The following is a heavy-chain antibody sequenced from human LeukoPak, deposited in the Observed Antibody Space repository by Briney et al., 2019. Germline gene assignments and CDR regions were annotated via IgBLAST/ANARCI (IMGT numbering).Heavy chain of an antibody. CDR3: ARDQSVAVPPTNGFDI. CDR2: INPSGGST. CDR1: GYTFTSYY. J-gene: IGHJ3*02. V-gene: IGHV1-46*01. Sequence: GSVKVSCKASGYTFTSYYMHWVRQAPGQGLEWMGIINPSGGSTSYAQKFQGRVTMTRDTSTSTVYMELSSLRSEDTAVYYCARDQSVAVPPTNGFDIWGQGTMVTVSS. D-gene: IGHD6-19*01.